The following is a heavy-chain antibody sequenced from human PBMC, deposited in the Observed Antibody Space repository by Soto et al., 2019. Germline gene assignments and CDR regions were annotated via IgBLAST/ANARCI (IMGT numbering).Heavy chain of an antibody. CDR1: GFTFSNAW. CDR3: TTIVATITGIDY. CDR2: IKSKTDGGTT. Sequence: LRLSCAASGFTFSNAWMSWVRQAPGKGLEWVGRIKSKTDGGTTDYAAPVKGRFTISRDDSKNTLYLQMNSLKTEDTAVYYCTTIVATITGIDYWGQGTLVTVSS. D-gene: IGHD5-12*01. J-gene: IGHJ4*02. V-gene: IGHV3-15*01.